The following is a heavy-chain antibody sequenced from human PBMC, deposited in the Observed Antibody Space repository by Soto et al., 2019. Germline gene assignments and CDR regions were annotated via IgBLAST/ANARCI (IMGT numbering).Heavy chain of an antibody. D-gene: IGHD6-19*01. Sequence: PGGSLRLSCAASGFTVSSNYMSWVRQAPGKGLEWVSVIYSGGSTYYADSVKGRFTICRHNSKNTLYLQMNSLRAEDTAVYYCAKNKVAGPKAYYYYYMDVWGKGTTVTVSS. V-gene: IGHV3-53*04. CDR2: IYSGGST. J-gene: IGHJ6*03. CDR3: AKNKVAGPKAYYYYYMDV. CDR1: GFTVSSNY.